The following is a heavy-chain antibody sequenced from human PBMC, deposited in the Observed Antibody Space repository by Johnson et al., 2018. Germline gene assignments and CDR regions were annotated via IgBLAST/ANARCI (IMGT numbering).Heavy chain of an antibody. CDR2: ISYDGSNK. Sequence: QVQLVQSGGGVVQPGRSLRLSCAASRFTFSSYAMHWVRQAPGKGLEWVAVISYDGSNKYYADSVKGLFTNSRDNSTNTLSLQMNSLRAEDTAVYYCAKDTYYYDSSDDAFDIWGQGTMVTVSA. CDR1: RFTFSSYA. D-gene: IGHD3-22*01. V-gene: IGHV3-30-3*01. J-gene: IGHJ3*02. CDR3: AKDTYYYDSSDDAFDI.